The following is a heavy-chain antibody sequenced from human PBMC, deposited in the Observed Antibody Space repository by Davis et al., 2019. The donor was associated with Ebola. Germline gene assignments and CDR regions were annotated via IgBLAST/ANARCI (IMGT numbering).Heavy chain of an antibody. CDR2: ISYDGSEK. CDR3: AMDKSGYNYGHRYYYYGTDV. D-gene: IGHD5-18*01. Sequence: GESLKISCAASGFTFSRFGMHWVRQPPGKGLEWLTYISYDGSEKFYADSVKGRFTISRDNSKNTLFLQMNSLRAEDTAVYYCAMDKSGYNYGHRYYYYGTDVWGQGTTVTVSS. J-gene: IGHJ6*02. CDR1: GFTFSRFG. V-gene: IGHV3-30*03.